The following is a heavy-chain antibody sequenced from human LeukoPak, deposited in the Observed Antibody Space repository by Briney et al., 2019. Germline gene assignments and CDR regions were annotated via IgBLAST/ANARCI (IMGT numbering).Heavy chain of an antibody. J-gene: IGHJ4*02. V-gene: IGHV3-64*05. CDR2: LCSNGGSR. Sequence: PGGSLRLSCSPSRFTFSIFAMHWVRQAPEKGLEYDSGLCSNGGSRYYGDSLKGRFTISRDDSKNTLYVQMSSLRAEDTAVYYYEYSGRYYNGDNWGQGTLVTVSS. CDR3: EYSGRYYNGDN. D-gene: IGHD3-10*01. CDR1: RFTFSIFA.